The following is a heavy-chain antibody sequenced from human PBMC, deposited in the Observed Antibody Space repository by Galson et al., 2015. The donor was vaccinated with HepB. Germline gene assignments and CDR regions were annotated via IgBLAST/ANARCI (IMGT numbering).Heavy chain of an antibody. CDR1: EVTFSNYW. D-gene: IGHD3-3*01. Sequence: SLRLSCAASEVTFSNYWMHWVRQAPGKGLVWVSRINSDGSSTNYADSVKGRFTISRDNAKNTLYLQMNSLRAEDTGVYYCVRAGEYWSGHHCLLYYKYMDVWGKGTTVTVSS. CDR2: INSDGSST. V-gene: IGHV3-74*01. CDR3: VRAGEYWSGHHCLLYYKYMDV. J-gene: IGHJ6*03.